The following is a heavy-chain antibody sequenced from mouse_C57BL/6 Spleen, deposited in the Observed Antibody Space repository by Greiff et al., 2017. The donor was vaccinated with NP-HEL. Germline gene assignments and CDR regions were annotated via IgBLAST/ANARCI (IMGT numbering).Heavy chain of an antibody. CDR2: IDPSDSYT. CDR3: ARVDDGRRGFAY. Sequence: QVQLQQPGAELVMPGASVKLSCKASGYTFTSYWMHWVKQRPGQGLEWIGEIDPSDSYTNYNQKFKGKSTLTVDKSSSTAYMQLSSLTSEDSAVYYCARVDDGRRGFAYWGQGTLVTVSA. J-gene: IGHJ3*01. D-gene: IGHD1-1*01. CDR1: GYTFTSYW. V-gene: IGHV1-69*01.